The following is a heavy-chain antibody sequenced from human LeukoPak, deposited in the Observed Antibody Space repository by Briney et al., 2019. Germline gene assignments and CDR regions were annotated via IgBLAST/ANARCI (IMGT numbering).Heavy chain of an antibody. V-gene: IGHV4-39*07. CDR3: ARDSGSYPEFDY. CDR2: IYYSGST. CDR1: GGPISSNSYY. J-gene: IGHJ4*02. Sequence: SETLSLTCTVSGGPISSNSYYWGWIRQPPGKGLEWIGSIYYSGSTYYNPSLKNRLTISVDTSKNQFSLKLSSVTAADTAVYYCARDSGSYPEFDYWGQGTLVTVSS. D-gene: IGHD1-26*01.